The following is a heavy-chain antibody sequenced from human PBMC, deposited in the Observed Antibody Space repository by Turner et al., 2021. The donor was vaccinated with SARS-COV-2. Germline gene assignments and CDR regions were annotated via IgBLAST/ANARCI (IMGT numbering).Heavy chain of an antibody. CDR3: ARHEVNSYDASGYYTSP. J-gene: IGHJ5*02. CDR1: GCPINNNLYS. Sequence: QLQLQESGPRLVKPSETLSLTCAVSGCPINNNLYSWGWIRQPPGKGLEWIGSVFHTGSTDYKSSLKRRVAISIDTSKNHFSLRLNSVTAADTAVYYCARHEVNSYDASGYYTSPWGQGILVTVSS. CDR2: VFHTGST. V-gene: IGHV4-39*01. D-gene: IGHD3-22*01.